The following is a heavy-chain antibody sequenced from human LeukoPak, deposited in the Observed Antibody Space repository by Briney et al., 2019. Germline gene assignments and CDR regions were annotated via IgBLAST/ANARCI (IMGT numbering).Heavy chain of an antibody. CDR2: ISSSSSTI. D-gene: IGHD3-16*02. CDR1: GFTFSSYS. V-gene: IGHV3-48*01. Sequence: PGGSLRLSCAASGFTFSSYSMNWVRQAPGKGLEWVSYISSSSSTIYYADSVKGRFTISRDNAKNSLYLQMSSLRAEDTAVYYCARVGYDYVWGSYRTRYFDYWGQGTLVTVSS. J-gene: IGHJ4*02. CDR3: ARVGYDYVWGSYRTRYFDY.